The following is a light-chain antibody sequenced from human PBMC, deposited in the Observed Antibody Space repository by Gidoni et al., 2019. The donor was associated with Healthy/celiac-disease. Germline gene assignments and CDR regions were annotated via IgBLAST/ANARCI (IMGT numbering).Light chain of an antibody. CDR1: KLGDKY. CDR2: QDS. V-gene: IGLV3-1*01. CDR3: QAWDSSTVV. J-gene: IGLJ2*01. Sequence: SYELTPPPSVSVSPGQTASITCSGAKLGDKYACWYQQKPGQSPVLVIYQDSKRPSGIPERFSGSNSGNTATLTISGTQAMDEADYYCQAWDSSTVVFGGGTKLXV.